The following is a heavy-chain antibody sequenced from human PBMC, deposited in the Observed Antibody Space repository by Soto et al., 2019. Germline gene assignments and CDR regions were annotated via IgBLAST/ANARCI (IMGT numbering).Heavy chain of an antibody. D-gene: IGHD5-18*01. V-gene: IGHV4-31*03. CDR1: DGSISIGGYC. CDR3: ARDHGYSYGYGRWFDP. Sequence: SETLALTCTFSDGSISIGGYCWSWIRQHPGKGLEWIGYIYYSGSTYYNPPLKSRVTISVDTSKNQFSLKLSSVTAADTAVYYCARDHGYSYGYGRWFDPWGQGTMVTVSS. CDR2: IYYSGST. J-gene: IGHJ5*02.